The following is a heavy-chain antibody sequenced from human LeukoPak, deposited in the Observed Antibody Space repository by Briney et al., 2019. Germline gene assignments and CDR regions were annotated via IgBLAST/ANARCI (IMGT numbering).Heavy chain of an antibody. CDR1: GYTFIGYY. CDR3: ARALGLLWFGELFSFDY. D-gene: IGHD3-10*01. V-gene: IGHV1-2*04. CDR2: INPNSGGT. Sequence: ASVKVSCKASGYTFIGYYMHWVRQAPGQGLEWMGWINPNSGGTNYAQKFQGWVTMTRDTSISTAYMELSRLRSDDTAVYYCARALGLLWFGELFSFDYWGQGTLVTVSS. J-gene: IGHJ4*02.